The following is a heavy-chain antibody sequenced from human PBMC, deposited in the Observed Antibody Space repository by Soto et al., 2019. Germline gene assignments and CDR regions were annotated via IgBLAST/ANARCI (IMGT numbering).Heavy chain of an antibody. CDR3: GKDYPARYFDWLNYFYYGMDV. CDR1: GFTFSSYG. J-gene: IGHJ6*02. D-gene: IGHD3-9*01. Sequence: GGSLRLSCAASGFTFSSYGMHWVRQAPGKGLEWVAVISYDGSNKYYADSVKGRFTISRDNSKNTLYLQMNSLRAEDTAVYYCGKDYPARYFDWLNYFYYGMDVWGQGTTVTVSS. CDR2: ISYDGSNK. V-gene: IGHV3-30*18.